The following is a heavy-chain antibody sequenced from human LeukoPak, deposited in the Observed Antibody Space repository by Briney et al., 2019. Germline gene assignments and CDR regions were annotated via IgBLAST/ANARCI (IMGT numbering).Heavy chain of an antibody. J-gene: IGHJ6*03. CDR3: ARSSVPYYYYNYYMDV. CDR2: FYYGGST. CDR1: GGSISNYD. Sequence: PSETLSLTCTVSGGSISNYDWSWVRQPPGEGLGWVGYFYYGGSTNYHPSLKNRVTIPVEKSKNQFSLKLSSVTAADTAVYYCARSSVPYYYYNYYMDVWGKGTTVTVSS. V-gene: IGHV4-59*01. D-gene: IGHD3-22*01.